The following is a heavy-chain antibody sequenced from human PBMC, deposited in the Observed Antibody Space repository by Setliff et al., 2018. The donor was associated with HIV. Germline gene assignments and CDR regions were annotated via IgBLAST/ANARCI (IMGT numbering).Heavy chain of an antibody. CDR2: INPRSGVT. CDR3: ARDSGTNDHFLSPYYGALDF. J-gene: IGHJ4*02. Sequence: ASVKVSCKASGYTFTRSIIHWVRQAPGQGLQWMGWINPRSGVTKYAQKFQGRFIMTTDTTINTLYMELERLTSDDTALYYCARDSGTNDHFLSPYYGALDFWGLGTLVTVSS. V-gene: IGHV1-2*02. D-gene: IGHD3-3*02. CDR1: GYTFTRSI.